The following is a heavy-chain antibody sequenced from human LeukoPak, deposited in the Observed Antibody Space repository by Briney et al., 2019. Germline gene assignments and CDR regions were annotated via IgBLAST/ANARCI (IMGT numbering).Heavy chain of an antibody. Sequence: SETLSLTCAVSGGSISSGGYSWSWIRQPPGKGLEWIGFIYYSGSTNYNPSLKSRVTISVDTSKNQFSLKLSSVTAADTAMYYCARDARGSSYMDVWGQGTTVTVS. J-gene: IGHJ6*02. CDR1: GGSISSGGYS. CDR2: IYYSGST. D-gene: IGHD3-10*01. CDR3: ARDARGSSYMDV. V-gene: IGHV4-61*08.